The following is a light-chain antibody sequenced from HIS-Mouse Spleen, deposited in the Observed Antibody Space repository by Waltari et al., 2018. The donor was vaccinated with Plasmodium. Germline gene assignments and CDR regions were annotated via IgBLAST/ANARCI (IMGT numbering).Light chain of an antibody. CDR1: QSISSY. CDR2: AAF. Sequence: IQITQSPSSLSASLGDRVTITCRESQSISSYLNWYQQKPGKAPKLMIYAAFSLQSGVPSRFSGSGSGTDFTLTISSLQPEDFAIYYCQQSYSTPQLTFGGGTKVEIK. V-gene: IGKV1-39*01. CDR3: QQSYSTPQLT. J-gene: IGKJ4*01.